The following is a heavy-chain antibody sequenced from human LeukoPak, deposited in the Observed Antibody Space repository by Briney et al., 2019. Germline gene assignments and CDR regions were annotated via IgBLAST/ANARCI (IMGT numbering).Heavy chain of an antibody. Sequence: SETLSLTCTVSGESISGYFWSWIRHTPRKGLEWIGEIYHSGSTNYNPTLKSRVTISVDKSKNHFSLKLSSVTAADTAVYYCAKAYGDPNYYYGMDVWGQGTTVTVSS. CDR2: IYHSGST. CDR1: GESISGYF. V-gene: IGHV4-34*01. J-gene: IGHJ6*02. D-gene: IGHD4-17*01. CDR3: AKAYGDPNYYYGMDV.